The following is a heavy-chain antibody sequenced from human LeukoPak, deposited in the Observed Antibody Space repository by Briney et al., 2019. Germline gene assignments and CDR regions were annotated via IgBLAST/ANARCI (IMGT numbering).Heavy chain of an antibody. CDR2: TSSSGSDI. Sequence: GGSLRLSCAASGFTFSTYSMNWVRQAPGKGLEWVSSTSSSGSDIYDADSLKGRFTVSRDNAKNSLYLQMNSLRAEDTAVYYCARDFRGTYSFDYWGQGTLVTVSS. CDR3: ARDFRGTYSFDY. J-gene: IGHJ4*02. CDR1: GFTFSTYS. V-gene: IGHV3-21*01. D-gene: IGHD1-26*01.